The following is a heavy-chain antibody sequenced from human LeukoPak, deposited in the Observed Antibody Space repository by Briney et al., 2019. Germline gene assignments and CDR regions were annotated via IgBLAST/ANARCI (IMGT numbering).Heavy chain of an antibody. CDR1: GGSIINYY. CDR2: IYITGST. Sequence: SETLSLTCTVSGGSIINYYWSWIRQSAGTGLEWVGRIYITGSTNYNPSLQSRLSMSVDTSKNQFSLRLTSVSAADTAVYYCARLKYYDSTGYSPGYYMDVWGKGNTVTVSS. D-gene: IGHD3-22*01. J-gene: IGHJ6*03. CDR3: ARLKYYDSTGYSPGYYMDV. V-gene: IGHV4-4*07.